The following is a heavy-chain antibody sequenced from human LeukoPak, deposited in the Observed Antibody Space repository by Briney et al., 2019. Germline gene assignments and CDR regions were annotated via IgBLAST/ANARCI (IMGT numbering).Heavy chain of an antibody. D-gene: IGHD5-18*01. CDR2: INHSGST. CDR1: GGSFSGYY. CDR3: ARGGRTKPNSYRYGRGYYYYGMDV. J-gene: IGHJ6*02. Sequence: SETLSLTCAVYGGSFSGYYWSWIRQPPGKGLEWIGEINHSGSTNYNPSLKSRVTISVDTSKNQFSLKLSSVTAADTAVYYCARGGRTKPNSYRYGRGYYYYGMDVWGQGTTVTVSS. V-gene: IGHV4-34*01.